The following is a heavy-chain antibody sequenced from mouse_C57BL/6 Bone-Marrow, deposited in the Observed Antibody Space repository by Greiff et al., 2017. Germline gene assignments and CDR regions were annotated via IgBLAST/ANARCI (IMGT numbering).Heavy chain of an antibody. J-gene: IGHJ2*01. CDR1: GFTFSSYA. Sequence: DVHLVESGGGLVKPGGSLKLSCAASGFTFSSYAMSWVRQTPEKRLEWVATISDGGSYTYYPDNVKGRFTISRDNAKNNLYLQMSHLKSEDTAMYYCARDYGSSYGYFDYWGQGTTLTGSS. CDR3: ARDYGSSYGYFDY. CDR2: ISDGGSYT. V-gene: IGHV5-4*01. D-gene: IGHD1-1*01.